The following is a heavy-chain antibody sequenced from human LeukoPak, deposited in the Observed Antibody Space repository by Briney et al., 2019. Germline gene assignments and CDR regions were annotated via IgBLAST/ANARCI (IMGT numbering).Heavy chain of an antibody. D-gene: IGHD5-18*01. CDR2: ISIYNGKT. CDR3: ARDWPPNVVDSAMDYHYYSGLDV. J-gene: IGHJ6*02. CDR1: NYTFRSYG. Sequence: ASVKVSCKASNYTFRSYGISWVRQAPGQGLEWMGWISIYNGKTKYTQKFQGRVTVTTDTPTRTVYMELRSLISDDTAVYYCARDWPPNVVDSAMDYHYYSGLDVWGQGTPLTVSS. V-gene: IGHV1-18*01.